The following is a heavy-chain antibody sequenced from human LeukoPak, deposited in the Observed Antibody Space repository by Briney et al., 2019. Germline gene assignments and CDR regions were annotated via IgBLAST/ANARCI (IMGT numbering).Heavy chain of an antibody. D-gene: IGHD6-19*01. CDR3: ARGSTRIAVAVV. CDR2: IYSGGST. J-gene: IGHJ4*02. Sequence: GGSLRLSCAASGFTVSSNYMSWVRQAPGKGLEWVAVIYSGGSTYYADSVKGRFTISRDNSKNKLYLQMNSMRAEDTAVYYCARGSTRIAVAVVWGQGTLVTVSS. CDR1: GFTVSSNY. V-gene: IGHV3-66*02.